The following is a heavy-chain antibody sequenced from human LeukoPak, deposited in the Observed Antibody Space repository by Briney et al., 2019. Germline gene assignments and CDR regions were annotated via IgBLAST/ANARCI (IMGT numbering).Heavy chain of an antibody. Sequence: PSETLSLTCTLSGGSISTYYWSWIRQPPGKGLEWIGYIYHSGSTNYNPSLKSRVTISVDTSKNQFSLKLSSVTAADTAVYYCARHADSSSWYLGFDYWGQGTLVTVSS. CDR2: IYHSGST. D-gene: IGHD6-13*01. V-gene: IGHV4-59*08. CDR1: GGSISTYY. J-gene: IGHJ4*02. CDR3: ARHADSSSWYLGFDY.